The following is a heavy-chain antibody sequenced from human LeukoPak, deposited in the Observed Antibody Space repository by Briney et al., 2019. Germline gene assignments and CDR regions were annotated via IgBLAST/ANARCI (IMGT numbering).Heavy chain of an antibody. CDR1: GGSISSYY. CDR2: IYYSGST. CDR3: ARSAAGAFDI. Sequence: PSETLSLTCTVSGGSISSYYWSWIRQPPGKGLEWIGYIYYSGSTNYNPSLKSRVTISVDTSKNQFSLKLSSVTAADTAVYHCARSAAGAFDIWGQGTMVTVSS. V-gene: IGHV4-59*01. D-gene: IGHD6-13*01. J-gene: IGHJ3*02.